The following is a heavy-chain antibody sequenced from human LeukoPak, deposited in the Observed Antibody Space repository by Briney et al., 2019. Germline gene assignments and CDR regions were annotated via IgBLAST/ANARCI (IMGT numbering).Heavy chain of an antibody. CDR1: GGSITSYY. CDR3: ATGPAAAPDC. D-gene: IGHD6-13*01. CDR2: FSHSESN. Sequence: SETLSLTCSVSGGSITSYYWSWIRQPPGKGLEWIGYFSHSESNTYNPSLKGRVTISADMSKNEFSLKLDSVTAADSAVYYCATGPAAAPDCWGRGTLVTVSS. J-gene: IGHJ4*02. V-gene: IGHV4-59*01.